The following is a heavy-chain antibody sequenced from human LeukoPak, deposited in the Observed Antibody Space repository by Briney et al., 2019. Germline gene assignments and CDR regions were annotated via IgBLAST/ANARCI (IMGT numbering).Heavy chain of an antibody. D-gene: IGHD3-22*01. CDR2: INSDGSRT. Sequence: GGSLRLSCAASGFTFSSYWMHWVRQAPGKGLVWVSRINSDGSRTNYADFVKGRFTISRDTAKNTLYLQMNSLRAEDTAVYYCARAYYYDSSGYTHAFDIWGQGTMVTASS. J-gene: IGHJ3*02. V-gene: IGHV3-74*01. CDR1: GFTFSSYW. CDR3: ARAYYYDSSGYTHAFDI.